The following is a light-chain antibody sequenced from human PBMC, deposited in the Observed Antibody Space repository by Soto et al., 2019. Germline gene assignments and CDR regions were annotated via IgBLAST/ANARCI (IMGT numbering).Light chain of an antibody. CDR3: QQYSTYPLT. J-gene: IGKJ4*01. CDR2: RAS. Sequence: DIHMTQTPSTRSASVGDRVTMTCRAIQSISNSLAWYQQKPGKAPKLLIYRASALQSGVPSRFSGSGSGTEFTLTIDSLQPDDFATFYCQQYSTYPLTFGGGTKVDIK. V-gene: IGKV1-5*03. CDR1: QSISNS.